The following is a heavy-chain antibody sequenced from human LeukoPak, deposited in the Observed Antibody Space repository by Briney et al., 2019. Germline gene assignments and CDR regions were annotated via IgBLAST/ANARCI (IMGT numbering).Heavy chain of an antibody. V-gene: IGHV3-30*02. D-gene: IGHD2-2*02. CDR3: AKDSGRGYCSSTSCYTGAFIDY. J-gene: IGHJ4*02. CDR1: GFTFSSYG. Sequence: PGGSLRLSCAASGFTFSSYGMHWVRQAPGKGLEWVAFIRYDGSNKYYADSVKGRFTISRDDSKNTLYLQMNSLRAEDTAVYYCAKDSGRGYCSSTSCYTGAFIDYWGQGTLVTVSS. CDR2: IRYDGSNK.